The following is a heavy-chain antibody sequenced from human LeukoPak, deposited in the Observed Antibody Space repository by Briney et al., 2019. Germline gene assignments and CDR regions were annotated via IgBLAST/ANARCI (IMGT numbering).Heavy chain of an antibody. Sequence: GESLKISCKGSGYSFTSYWIGWVCQMPGKGLEWMGIIYPGDSDTRYSPSFQGQVTISADKSISTAYLQWSSLKASDTAMYYCARLRLSSDYYYGMDVWGQGTTVTVSS. CDR1: GYSFTSYW. V-gene: IGHV5-51*01. J-gene: IGHJ6*02. CDR2: IYPGDSDT. CDR3: ARLRLSSDYYYGMDV. D-gene: IGHD3-10*01.